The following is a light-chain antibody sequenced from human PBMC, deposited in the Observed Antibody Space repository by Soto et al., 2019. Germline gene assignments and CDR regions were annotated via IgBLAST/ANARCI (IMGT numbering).Light chain of an antibody. J-gene: IGKJ1*01. V-gene: IGKV1-39*01. Sequence: DIQMTQSPSSLSASVGDRVTITCRASQSITTFLNWYQQKPGKAPNLLIYAASSLQSGVPSRFSGSGSGTDFTLTIRSLQPEDFATYYCQQSYSSPPTFGQGTKVDIK. CDR2: AAS. CDR1: QSITTF. CDR3: QQSYSSPPT.